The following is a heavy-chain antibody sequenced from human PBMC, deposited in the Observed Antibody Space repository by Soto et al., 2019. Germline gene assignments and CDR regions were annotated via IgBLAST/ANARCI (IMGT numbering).Heavy chain of an antibody. D-gene: IGHD1-20*01. J-gene: IGHJ6*02. V-gene: IGHV3-7*01. Sequence: PGGSLRLSCAASGFTFDKYYMTWVRQAPGKGPEWVANIKPDGSEQYYVDSVKGRFTISRDNANNSLYLQMNSLRAEDTAVYFCERGNWNYYYGFDVWGQGTTVTVSS. CDR1: GFTFDKYY. CDR3: ERGNWNYYYGFDV. CDR2: IKPDGSEQ.